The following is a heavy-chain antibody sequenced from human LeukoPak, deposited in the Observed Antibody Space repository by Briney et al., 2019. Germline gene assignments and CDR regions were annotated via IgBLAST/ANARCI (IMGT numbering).Heavy chain of an antibody. CDR1: GFTFSSYW. V-gene: IGHV3-7*01. CDR2: MNRDGSEK. CDR3: ARGGELLRPADY. D-gene: IGHD1-26*01. Sequence: GGSLRLSCAASGFTFSSYWMSWVRQAPGKGLEWVANMNRDGSEKYYVDSVKGRFTISRDNAKNSLYLQMNNLRAEDTAVYYCARGGELLRPADYWGQGTLVTVSS. J-gene: IGHJ4*02.